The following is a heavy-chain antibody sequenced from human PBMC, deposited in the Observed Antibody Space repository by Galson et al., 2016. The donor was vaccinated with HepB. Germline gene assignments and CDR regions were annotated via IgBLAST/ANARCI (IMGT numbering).Heavy chain of an antibody. Sequence: PALVKPTQTLTLTCTFSGFSLNASGVAVGWIRQPPGKALEWLGFIYWDDDKRYSPSLKSRLTIAKGTSRNQVVLTMTNMDPVDTATYYCVHRSHCSGNRCFRYDWFGSWGQGTLVSVSS. D-gene: IGHD2-2*01. CDR2: IYWDDDK. J-gene: IGHJ5*01. CDR3: VHRSHCSGNRCFRYDWFGS. V-gene: IGHV2-5*02. CDR1: GFSLNASGVA.